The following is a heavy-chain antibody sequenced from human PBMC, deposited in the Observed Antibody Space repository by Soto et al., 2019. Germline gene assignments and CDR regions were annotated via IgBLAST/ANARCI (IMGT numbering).Heavy chain of an antibody. Sequence: GESLKISCKGSGYSLTSYWISWVRQMPGKGLEWMGRIDPSDSYTNYSPSFQGHVTISADKSISTAYLQWSSLKASDTAMYYCASPGYDSGSYDLDYWGQGTLVTVSS. CDR1: GYSLTSYW. CDR3: ASPGYDSGSYDLDY. D-gene: IGHD1-26*01. V-gene: IGHV5-10-1*01. CDR2: IDPSDSYT. J-gene: IGHJ4*02.